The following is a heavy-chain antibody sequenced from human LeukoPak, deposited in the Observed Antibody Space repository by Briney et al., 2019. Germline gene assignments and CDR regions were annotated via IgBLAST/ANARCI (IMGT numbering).Heavy chain of an antibody. Sequence: SETLSLTCTVSGGSISSHYWSWIRQPPGKGLEWIGYIYYRGSTNYNPSLKSRVTISVDTSKNQFSLKLSSVTAADTAVYYCARELQYDYFDYWGQGTLVTVSS. CDR1: GGSISSHY. D-gene: IGHD5-24*01. CDR3: ARELQYDYFDY. V-gene: IGHV4-59*11. J-gene: IGHJ4*02. CDR2: IYYRGST.